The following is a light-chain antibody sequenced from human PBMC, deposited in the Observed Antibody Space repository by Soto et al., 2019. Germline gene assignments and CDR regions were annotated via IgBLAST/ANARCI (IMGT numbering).Light chain of an antibody. J-gene: IGKJ1*01. CDR1: QSISSW. CDR2: DAS. CDR3: QQYSGT. V-gene: IGKV1-5*01. Sequence: DIQMTQSPSTLSASVGDRVTITCRASQSISSWLAWYQQKPGKAPKLLIYDASSLESGVPSRFSGSGSGTAFTLTTSSLQPDDLATYYCQQYSGTFGQGTKVEIK.